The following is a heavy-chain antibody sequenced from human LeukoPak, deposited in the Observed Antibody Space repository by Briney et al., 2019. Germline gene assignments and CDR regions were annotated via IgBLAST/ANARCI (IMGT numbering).Heavy chain of an antibody. V-gene: IGHV1-69*06. D-gene: IGHD6-13*01. CDR1: GGTFSSYA. CDR3: ARDPYSSSRANAFDI. Sequence: GSSVKVSCKASGGTFSSYAISWVRQAPGQGLEWMGGIIPIFGTANYAQKFQGRVTITADKSTSTAYMELSNLRSEDTAVYYCARDPYSSSRANAFDIWGQGTMVTVSS. J-gene: IGHJ3*02. CDR2: IIPIFGTA.